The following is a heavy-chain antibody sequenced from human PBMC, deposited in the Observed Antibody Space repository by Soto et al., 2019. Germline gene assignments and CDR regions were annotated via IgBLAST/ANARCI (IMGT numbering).Heavy chain of an antibody. D-gene: IGHD1-1*01. CDR2: IKQDGSKK. CDR1: GFTFSSHW. V-gene: IGHV3-7*01. Sequence: ESGGGLVQPGGSLRLSCAASGFTFSSHWMSWVRQAPGKGLEWVASIKQDGSKKYYVDSVKGRFTISRDNAKNSLYLQMNSLRAEDTAVYYCARDADGTPFDYWGQGTLVTVSS. J-gene: IGHJ4*02. CDR3: ARDADGTPFDY.